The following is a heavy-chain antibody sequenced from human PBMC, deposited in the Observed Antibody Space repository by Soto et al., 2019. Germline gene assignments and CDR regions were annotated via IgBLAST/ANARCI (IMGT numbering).Heavy chain of an antibody. CDR2: IRSDGSNK. V-gene: IGHV3-30-3*01. CDR3: ARDIDSSGYSSFDY. CDR1: GFTLSDNP. D-gene: IGHD3-22*01. J-gene: IGHJ4*02. Sequence: GGSLRLSCAASGFTLSDNPMNWVRLAPGKGLEWVSHIRSDGSNKYYADSVKGRFTISRDNSKNTLYLQMNSLRAEDTAVYYCARDIDSSGYSSFDYWGQGTLVTVSS.